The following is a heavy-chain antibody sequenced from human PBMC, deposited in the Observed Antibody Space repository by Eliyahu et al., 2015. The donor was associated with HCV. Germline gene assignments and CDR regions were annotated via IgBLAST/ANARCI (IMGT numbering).Heavy chain of an antibody. J-gene: IGHJ4*02. V-gene: IGHV3-48*02. D-gene: IGHD6-19*01. CDR3: ARDFPVAGTGFDY. CDR1: GFSFSNYS. CDR2: ISSRSGII. Sequence: EVQLVESGGGLVQPGGSLRVSCAVSGFSFSNYSMNWVRQSPGKGLEWVSHISSRSGIIYYADSVRGRFTISRDNPKNSLYLQMNSLRDEDTAVYYCARDFPVAGTGFDYWGQGTLVTVSS.